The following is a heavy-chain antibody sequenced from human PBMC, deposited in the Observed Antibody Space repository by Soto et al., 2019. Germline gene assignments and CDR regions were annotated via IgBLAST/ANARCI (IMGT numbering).Heavy chain of an antibody. D-gene: IGHD3-10*01. V-gene: IGHV1-18*01. CDR2: LSPHKDNT. CDR3: AKAVRGSGSYYGE. CDR1: GNTFIKYG. Sequence: QVHLVQSGAEVKKPGASVKVSCKASGNTFIKYGVSWVRQAPGQGLEWIGWLSPHKDNTHYAQNFQGRVTMTTDTSKSTAYMELRSLRSDEPDVYYCAKAVRGSGSYYGEWGQGTLVTVSS. J-gene: IGHJ4*02.